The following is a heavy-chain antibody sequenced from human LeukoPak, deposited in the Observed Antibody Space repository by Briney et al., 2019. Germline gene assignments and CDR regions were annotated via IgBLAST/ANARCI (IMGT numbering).Heavy chain of an antibody. Sequence: GGSLRLSCAASGFTFSDYYMSWIRQAPGKGLEWVSYISSSGSTIYYADSVKGRFTISRDNAKNSLYLQMNSLRAEDTAVYYCARVAPSPCSGGSCYMPTFDYWGRGTLVTVSS. CDR3: ARVAPSPCSGGSCYMPTFDY. V-gene: IGHV3-11*04. CDR2: ISSSGSTI. D-gene: IGHD2-15*01. CDR1: GFTFSDYY. J-gene: IGHJ4*02.